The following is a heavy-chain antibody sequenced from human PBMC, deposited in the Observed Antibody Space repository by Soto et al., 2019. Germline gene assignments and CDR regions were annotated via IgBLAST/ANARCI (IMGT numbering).Heavy chain of an antibody. CDR2: ISFDGDKK. V-gene: IGHV3-30-3*01. Sequence: GGSLRLSCAASGFTFKIYALHWVRQAPGKGLEWVSVISFDGDKKYYADSVKGRFTISRDNFKNTLYLQMNNLKIEDVALYFCAREDDYGYRYFSYGLDVWGQGTTVTVSS. J-gene: IGHJ6*02. CDR1: GFTFKIYA. D-gene: IGHD4-17*01. CDR3: AREDDYGYRYFSYGLDV.